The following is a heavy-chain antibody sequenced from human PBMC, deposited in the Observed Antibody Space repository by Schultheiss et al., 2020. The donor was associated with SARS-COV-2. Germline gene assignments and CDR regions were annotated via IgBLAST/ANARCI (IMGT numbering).Heavy chain of an antibody. CDR2: ISYDGSNK. CDR1: GFTFSSYG. D-gene: IGHD5-18*01. Sequence: GESLKISCAASGFTFSSYGMHWVRQAPGKGLEWVAVISYDGSNKYYADSVKGRFTISRDNSKNTLYLQMNSLRAEDTAVYYCARRGYSYIDNWFDPWGQGTLVTVSS. J-gene: IGHJ5*02. CDR3: ARRGYSYIDNWFDP. V-gene: IGHV3-30*03.